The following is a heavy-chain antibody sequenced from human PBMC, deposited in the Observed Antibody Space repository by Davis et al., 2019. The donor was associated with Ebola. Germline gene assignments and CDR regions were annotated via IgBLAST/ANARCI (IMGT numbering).Heavy chain of an antibody. CDR3: ARPGDSRLVPAAMGYYYYGMDV. Sequence: PGGSLRLSCKGSGYSFTSYWISWVRQMPGKGLEWMGRIDPSDSYTNYSPSFQGNVTISADKSISTAYLQWSSLKASDPAMYYCARPGDSRLVPAAMGYYYYGMDVWGQGTTVTVSS. V-gene: IGHV5-10-1*01. J-gene: IGHJ6*02. D-gene: IGHD2-2*01. CDR2: IDPSDSYT. CDR1: GYSFTSYW.